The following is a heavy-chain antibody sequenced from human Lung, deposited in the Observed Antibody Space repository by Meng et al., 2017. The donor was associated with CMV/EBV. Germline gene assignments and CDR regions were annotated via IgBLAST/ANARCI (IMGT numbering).Heavy chain of an antibody. D-gene: IGHD2-2*01. V-gene: IGHV3-21*01. CDR2: ITSSSSYI. Sequence: SCAASGFTFSTYSMNWVRQAPGKGLEWVSFITSSSSYIYYADSVRGRFTISRDNAKNSLYLQMNSLRAEDTAVYYCAIYCSTTTCPPGHDAFDIWGQGTMVTVSS. CDR1: GFTFSTYS. J-gene: IGHJ3*02. CDR3: AIYCSTTTCPPGHDAFDI.